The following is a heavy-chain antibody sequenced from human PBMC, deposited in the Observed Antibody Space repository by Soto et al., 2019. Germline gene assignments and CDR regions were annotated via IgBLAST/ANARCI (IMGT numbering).Heavy chain of an antibody. V-gene: IGHV1-3*01. CDR3: AGDQTYCCGDCYWYSDAFDV. Sequence: QVQLVQSGAEVKKPGASVKVSCKASGYRFSRYAMHWVRQAPGQRLEWMGWINAGNGHTKNSQKFQGRVTITRDTSASTAYMELSSLRSEDTAVYYCAGDQTYCCGDCYWYSDAFDVWGQGTTVIVSS. D-gene: IGHD2-21*02. CDR2: INAGNGHT. CDR1: GYRFSRYA. J-gene: IGHJ3*01.